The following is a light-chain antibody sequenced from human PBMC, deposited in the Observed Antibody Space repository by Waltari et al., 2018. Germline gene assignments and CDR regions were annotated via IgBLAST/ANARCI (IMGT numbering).Light chain of an antibody. V-gene: IGLV2-8*01. Sequence: QSALTQPPSASGSPGQSVTISCTGTSSDVGGYNYVSWYQHHPGKAPKLMIHEVTTRPSGVPDRFAGAKSGNTASLTVSGLQSEDEADDYCSSYAGSNTVVFGGGTKLTVL. CDR2: EVT. CDR1: SSDVGGYNY. J-gene: IGLJ2*01. CDR3: SSYAGSNTVV.